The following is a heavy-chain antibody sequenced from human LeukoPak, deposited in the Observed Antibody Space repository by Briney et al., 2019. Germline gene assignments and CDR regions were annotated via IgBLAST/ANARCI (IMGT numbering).Heavy chain of an antibody. D-gene: IGHD1-20*01. CDR1: GGSFSGYY. CDR3: ARGLDNWNPYYYYGMDV. CDR2: INHSGST. V-gene: IGHV4-34*01. Sequence: SETLSLTCAVYGGSFSGYYWSWLRQPPGKGLEWIGEINHSGSTNYNPSLTRRVTISVDTSKNQFSLKPRSVTAADTAVYYCARGLDNWNPYYYYGMDVWGQGTTVTVSS. J-gene: IGHJ6*02.